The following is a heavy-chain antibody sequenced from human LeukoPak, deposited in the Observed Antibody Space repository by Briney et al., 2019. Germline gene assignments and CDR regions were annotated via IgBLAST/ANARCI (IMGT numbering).Heavy chain of an antibody. J-gene: IGHJ4*02. D-gene: IGHD3-10*01. V-gene: IGHV3-30*04. CDR1: GFTFSSYA. Sequence: GGSLRLSCAASGFTFSSYAMHWVRQAPGKGLERVAVISYDGSNKYYADSVKGRFTISRDNSKNTLYLQMNSLRAEDTAVYYCASLWFGELVLDYWGQGTLVTVSS. CDR2: ISYDGSNK. CDR3: ASLWFGELVLDY.